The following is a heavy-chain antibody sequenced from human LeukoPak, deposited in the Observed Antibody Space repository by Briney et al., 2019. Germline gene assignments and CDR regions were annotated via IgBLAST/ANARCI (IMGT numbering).Heavy chain of an antibody. CDR3: TTRLVKTHDY. Sequence: GGSLRLSCAASGFTFSNAWMNWVRQAPGKGLEWVGRIKTKADGWTADCAAPMKGRLTISRDDSKNTLYLQMDSLKTEDTAVYYCTTRLVKTHDYWGQGTLVTVSS. CDR1: GFTFSNAW. V-gene: IGHV3-15*01. J-gene: IGHJ4*02. D-gene: IGHD6-19*01. CDR2: IKTKADGWTA.